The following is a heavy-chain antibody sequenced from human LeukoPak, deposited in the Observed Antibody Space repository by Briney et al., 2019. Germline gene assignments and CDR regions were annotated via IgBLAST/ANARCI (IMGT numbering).Heavy chain of an antibody. D-gene: IGHD6-19*01. V-gene: IGHV3-23*01. CDR3: AKDQYSIVSGWLNFDY. Sequence: GGSLRLSCSASGFTFSSYAMRRVRQAPGKGLEWGSAISGSGRSTYYADSVKSRYTISRDNSKNTLYLQMNSLRAEDTAVYYCAKDQYSIVSGWLNFDYWGQGALVPVSS. J-gene: IGHJ4*02. CDR2: ISGSGRST. CDR1: GFTFSSYA.